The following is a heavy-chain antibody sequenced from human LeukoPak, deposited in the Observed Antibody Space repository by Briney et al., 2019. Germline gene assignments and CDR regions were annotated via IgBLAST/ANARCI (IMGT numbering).Heavy chain of an antibody. V-gene: IGHV3-30*18. CDR1: GFTFSSYG. J-gene: IGHJ4*02. D-gene: IGHD3-10*01. CDR2: ISYDGSNK. CDR3: AKLSLSGRSQSADY. Sequence: GGSLRLSCAASGFTFSSYGMHWVRQAPGKGLEWVAVISYDGSNKYYADSVKGRFTISRDNSKNTLYLQMNSLRAEDTAVYYCAKLSLSGRSQSADYWGQGTLVTVSS.